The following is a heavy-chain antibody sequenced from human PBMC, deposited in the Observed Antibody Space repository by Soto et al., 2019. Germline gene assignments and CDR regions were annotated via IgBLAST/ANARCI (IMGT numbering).Heavy chain of an antibody. CDR3: AKDTSITMIVVVTAPDY. J-gene: IGHJ4*02. CDR1: GFTFSSYG. D-gene: IGHD3-22*01. CDR2: ISYDGSNK. Sequence: PGGSLRLSCAASGFTFSSYGMHWVRQAPGKGLEWVAVISYDGSNKYYADSVKGRFTISRDNSKNTLYLQMNSLRAEDTAVYYCAKDTSITMIVVVTAPDYWGQGTLVTVSS. V-gene: IGHV3-30*18.